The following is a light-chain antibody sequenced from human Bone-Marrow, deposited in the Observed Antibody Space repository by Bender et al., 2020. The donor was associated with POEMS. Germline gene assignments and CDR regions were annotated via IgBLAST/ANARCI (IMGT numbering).Light chain of an antibody. CDR2: YDT. J-gene: IGLJ2*01. Sequence: SYVLTQPPSVSVAPGMTARITCGGKSIERKSVHWYQQRPGQAPVLVIYYDTDRPSGIPERFSGSKSGNTASLTVSGLQAEDEAYYYCNSYAGNNNMVFGGGTKLTVL. CDR1: SIERKS. V-gene: IGLV3-21*01. CDR3: NSYAGNNNMV.